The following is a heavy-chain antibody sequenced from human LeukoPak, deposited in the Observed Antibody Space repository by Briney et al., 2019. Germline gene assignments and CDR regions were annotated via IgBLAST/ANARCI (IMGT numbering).Heavy chain of an antibody. D-gene: IGHD4-17*01. CDR2: IVPIFGTA. CDR1: GGTFSSYA. CDR3: ARDDYGDYAVY. V-gene: IGHV1-69*06. J-gene: IGHJ4*02. Sequence: ASVKVSCKASGGTFSSYAISWVRQAPGQGLEWMGGIVPIFGTANYAQKFQGRVTITADKSTSTAYMELSSLRSEDTAVYYCARDDYGDYAVYWGQGTLVTVSS.